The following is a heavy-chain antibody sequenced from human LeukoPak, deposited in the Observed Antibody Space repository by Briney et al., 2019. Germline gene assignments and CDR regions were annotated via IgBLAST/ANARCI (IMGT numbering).Heavy chain of an antibody. V-gene: IGHV3-74*01. CDR3: ARDGVPAAADY. Sequence: GGSLRLSCVVSGFTFGRHWMRWVRQAPGKGLVWVSHINGDGSSTNYADSVRGRFTISRDSAKNTLYLQMNSLRAEDTAVYYCARDGVPAAADYWGQGTVVTVSS. CDR2: INGDGSST. J-gene: IGHJ4*02. CDR1: GFTFGRHW. D-gene: IGHD2-2*01.